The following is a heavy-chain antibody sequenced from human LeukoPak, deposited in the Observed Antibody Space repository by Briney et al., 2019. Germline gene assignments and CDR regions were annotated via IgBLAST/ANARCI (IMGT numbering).Heavy chain of an antibody. D-gene: IGHD1-26*01. CDR2: IKGDESAR. V-gene: IGHV3-7*01. CDR3: ARDVGGSLDY. J-gene: IGHJ4*02. Sequence: GGSLRLSCAASGFTFTTYWMAWVRQAPGKGLEWVANIKGDESARHQADSVKGRFTISRDNTQNSLYLQMSSLRGEDTAVYYCARDVGGSLDYWGQGTLVTVSS. CDR1: GFTFTTYW.